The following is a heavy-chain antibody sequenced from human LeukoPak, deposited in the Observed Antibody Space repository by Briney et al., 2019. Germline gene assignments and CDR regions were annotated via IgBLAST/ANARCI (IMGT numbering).Heavy chain of an antibody. D-gene: IGHD6-19*01. Sequence: GGSLRLSCAASGFTFSSYAMSWVRQAPGKGLEWVSAISGSGGSTYYADSVKGRFTISRDNSKNTLYLQMNSLRAEDTAVYYCAKVVRDSSGWYFHLPFYSIDYWGQGTLVTVSS. V-gene: IGHV3-23*01. CDR1: GFTFSSYA. J-gene: IGHJ4*02. CDR2: ISGSGGST. CDR3: AKVVRDSSGWYFHLPFYSIDY.